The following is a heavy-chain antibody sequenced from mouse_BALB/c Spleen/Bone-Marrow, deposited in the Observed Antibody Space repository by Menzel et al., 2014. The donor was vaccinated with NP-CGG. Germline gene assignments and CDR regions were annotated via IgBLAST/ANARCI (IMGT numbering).Heavy chain of an antibody. D-gene: IGHD1-1*01. J-gene: IGHJ4*01. CDR1: GFSLTSYG. CDR3: ARDYYGSLYAMDY. CDR2: IWAGGGT. Sequence: VMLVESGPGLVAPSQSLSITCTVSGFSLTSYGVHWVRQPPGKGLEWLGVIWAGGGTNYNSALMSRLSISKDNSKSQVFLKMNSLQTDDTAMYYCARDYYGSLYAMDYWGQGTSVTISS. V-gene: IGHV2-9*02.